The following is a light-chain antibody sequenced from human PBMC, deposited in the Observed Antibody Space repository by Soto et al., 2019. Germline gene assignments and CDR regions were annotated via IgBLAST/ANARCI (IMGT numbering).Light chain of an antibody. J-gene: IGLJ1*01. CDR3: SAHGGTNPYV. CDR1: ASDIGGYTF. Sequence: QSALTQPPSASGSPGQSVAISCTGTASDIGGYTFVSWYQQHPGKAPKLLIYDVNQRPSGVPDRFSGSKSGNTASLTVSGLQAEDEADYYCSAHGGTNPYVFGTGTKLTVL. V-gene: IGLV2-8*01. CDR2: DVN.